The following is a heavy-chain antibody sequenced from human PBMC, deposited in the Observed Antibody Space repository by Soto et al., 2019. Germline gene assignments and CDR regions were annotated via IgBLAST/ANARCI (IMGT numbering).Heavy chain of an antibody. V-gene: IGHV3-30-3*01. CDR3: GRCSSTSCHLGSDY. Sequence: EGALRLSCAASGFTFISYAMNWGRQAPGKGLEWVALISYDGSNKYYADSVKGRFTISRDSSKNTLYLQMNSLRAADTAVYYCGRCSSTSCHLGSDYWGQGTLVTVSS. D-gene: IGHD2-2*01. J-gene: IGHJ4*02. CDR1: GFTFISYA. CDR2: ISYDGSNK.